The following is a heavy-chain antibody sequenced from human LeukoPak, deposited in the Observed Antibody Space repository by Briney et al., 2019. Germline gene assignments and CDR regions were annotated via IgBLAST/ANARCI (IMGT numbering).Heavy chain of an antibody. CDR2: INPNSGGT. D-gene: IGHD6-13*01. J-gene: IGHJ6*02. CDR1: GYTFTGYY. V-gene: IGHV1-2*02. CDR3: AREFLRGAAGNYYYYGMDV. Sequence: ASVKVSCKASGYTFTGYYMHWVRQAPGQGLEWMGWINPNSGGTNYAQKFQGRVTMTRDTSISTAYMELSRLRSDDTAVYYCAREFLRGAAGNYYYYGMDVWAKGPRSPSP.